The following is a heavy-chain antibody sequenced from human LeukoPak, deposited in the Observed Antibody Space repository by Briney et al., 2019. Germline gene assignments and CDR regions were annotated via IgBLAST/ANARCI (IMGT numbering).Heavy chain of an antibody. J-gene: IGHJ6*02. CDR2: ISYDGSDK. CDR3: ARGPYCSGGSCNGYYYYGMGV. D-gene: IGHD2-15*01. Sequence: GRSLRLSCAASGFTFSSYAIHWVRQAPGKGLEWVAVISYDGSDKYYADSVKGRFTISRDNSKNTLYLQMNSLRAEDTAVYYCARGPYCSGGSCNGYYYYGMGVWGQGTTVTVSS. V-gene: IGHV3-30-3*01. CDR1: GFTFSSYA.